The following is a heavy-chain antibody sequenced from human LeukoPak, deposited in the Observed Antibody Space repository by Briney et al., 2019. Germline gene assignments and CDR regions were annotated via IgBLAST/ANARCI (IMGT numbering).Heavy chain of an antibody. CDR2: FDPEGGET. J-gene: IGHJ4*02. D-gene: IGHD3-22*01. CDR3: ATMRPYYYDSSGYTYYFDY. CDR1: GYTLTELS. Sequence: ASVKVSCKVSGYTLTELSMHWVRQAPGKGLEWMGGFDPEGGETIYAQKFQGRVTMTEDTSTDTAYMELSSLRSEDTAVYYCATMRPYYYDSSGYTYYFDYWGQGTLVTVSS. V-gene: IGHV1-24*01.